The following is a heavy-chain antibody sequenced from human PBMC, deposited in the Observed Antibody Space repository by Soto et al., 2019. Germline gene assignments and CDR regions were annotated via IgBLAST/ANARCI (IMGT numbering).Heavy chain of an antibody. J-gene: IGHJ4*02. CDR1: GGSFSCYY. CDR3: ARGRVTMVRGVLDY. V-gene: IGHV4-34*01. CDR2: INHSGST. D-gene: IGHD3-10*01. Sequence: SETLSLTCAVYGGSFSCYYWSWIRQPPGKGLEWIGEINHSGSTNYNPSLKSRVTISVDTSKNQFSLKLSSVTAADTAVYYCARGRVTMVRGVLDYWGQGTLVTVSS.